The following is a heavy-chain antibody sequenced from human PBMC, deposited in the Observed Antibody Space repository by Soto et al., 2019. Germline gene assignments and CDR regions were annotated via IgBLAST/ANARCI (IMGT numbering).Heavy chain of an antibody. CDR3: AREGSYVPYDC. Sequence: QVQLVQSGAEVRKPGASVKVSCKASGYTFSSHGIIWVRQAPGQGLAWMGWISGYNGNAKSAQRFQGRVTMTTDTCTSTFYMDLRSLGADESAVYYCAREGSYVPYDCWGQGTLVT. D-gene: IGHD2-15*01. CDR2: ISGYNGNA. J-gene: IGHJ4*02. CDR1: GYTFSSHG. V-gene: IGHV1-18*01.